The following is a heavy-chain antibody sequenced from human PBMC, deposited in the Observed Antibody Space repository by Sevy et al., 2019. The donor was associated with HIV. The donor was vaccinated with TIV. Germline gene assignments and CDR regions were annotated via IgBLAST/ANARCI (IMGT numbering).Heavy chain of an antibody. CDR1: GFTFSNAW. Sequence: GSLRLSCAASGFTFSNAWMSWVRQAPGKGLEWVGRIKSKTDGGTTDYAAPVKGRFTISRDDSKNTLYLQMNSLKTEDTAVYYCTTDQMGYDYSNYYYYYMDVWGKGTTVTVSS. CDR2: IKSKTDGGTT. V-gene: IGHV3-15*01. CDR3: TTDQMGYDYSNYYYYYMDV. J-gene: IGHJ6*03. D-gene: IGHD4-4*01.